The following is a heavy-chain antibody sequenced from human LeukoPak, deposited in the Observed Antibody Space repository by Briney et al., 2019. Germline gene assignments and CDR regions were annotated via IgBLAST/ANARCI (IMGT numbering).Heavy chain of an antibody. V-gene: IGHV5-51*01. CDR3: ARLHYDSSGYYRFDN. CDR1: GYSFTNYW. J-gene: IGHJ4*02. CDR2: IYPGDSES. D-gene: IGHD3-22*01. Sequence: GESLKISCKGSGYSFTNYWIGWVRQMPGKGLEWMGIIYPGDSESRYSPSFQGQITISADKSISSAYLQWSSLKASDTAMYYCARLHYDSSGYYRFDNWGQGTLVTVSS.